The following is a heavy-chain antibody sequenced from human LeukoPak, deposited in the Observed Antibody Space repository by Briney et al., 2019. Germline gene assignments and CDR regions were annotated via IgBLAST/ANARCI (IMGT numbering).Heavy chain of an antibody. D-gene: IGHD6-19*01. J-gene: IGHJ4*02. CDR1: GASISSYY. Sequence: SETLSLTCPVSGASISSYYWSWIRQPPGKGLEWIGYIYHSGSTNYNPSLKSRITISVDTSKSQFSLKLSSVTAADTAVYYCASHSSGWYPHVDYWGQGTLVTVSS. V-gene: IGHV4-59*08. CDR2: IYHSGST. CDR3: ASHSSGWYPHVDY.